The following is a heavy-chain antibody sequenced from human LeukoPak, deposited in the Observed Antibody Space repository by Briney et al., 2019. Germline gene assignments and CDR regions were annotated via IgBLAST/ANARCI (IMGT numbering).Heavy chain of an antibody. CDR2: IYTSGST. Sequence: SQTLSLTCTVSGGSLSSGSYYGRWLRQPAGRGLEWIGRIYTSGSTNYNPSLKSRVTISVDTSKNQFSLKLSSVTAADTAVYYCASSAGGLLHFDYWGQGTLVTVSS. J-gene: IGHJ4*02. V-gene: IGHV4-61*02. D-gene: IGHD3-22*01. CDR1: GGSLSSGSYY. CDR3: ASSAGGLLHFDY.